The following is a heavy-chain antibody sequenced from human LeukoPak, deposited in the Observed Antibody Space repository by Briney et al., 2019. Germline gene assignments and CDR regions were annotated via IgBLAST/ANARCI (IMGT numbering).Heavy chain of an antibody. CDR3: ARGDFSGGSFDY. CDR2: INHSGST. CDR1: GFTFSSYS. V-gene: IGHV4-34*01. J-gene: IGHJ4*02. D-gene: IGHD3-3*01. Sequence: PGGSLRLSCAASGFTFSSYSMNWVRQPPGKGLEWIGEINHSGSTNYNPSLKSRVTISVDTSKNQFSLKLSSVTAADTAVYYCARGDFSGGSFDYWGQGTLVTVSS.